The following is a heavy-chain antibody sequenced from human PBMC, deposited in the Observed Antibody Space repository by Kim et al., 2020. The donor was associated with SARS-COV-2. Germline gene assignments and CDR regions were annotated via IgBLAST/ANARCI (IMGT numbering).Heavy chain of an antibody. V-gene: IGHV4-61*02. Sequence: SETLSLTCTVSGGSISSGSYYWSWIPQPAGKGLEWIGSIYTSGSTNYNPSLNSRVTIAVDTSKNQFSLRLSCVTAADTAVYYCARDSCSGGSCYSDTCWFGPWGQGTLVTVSS. J-gene: IGHJ5*02. CDR2: IYTSGST. D-gene: IGHD2-15*01. CDR1: GGSISSGSYY. CDR3: ARDSCSGGSCYSDTCWFGP.